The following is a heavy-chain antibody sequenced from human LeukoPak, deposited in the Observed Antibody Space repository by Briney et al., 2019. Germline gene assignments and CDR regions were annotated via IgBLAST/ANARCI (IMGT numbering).Heavy chain of an antibody. Sequence: SETLSLTCAVYGGSFSDYYWSWIRQPPGKGLEWIGEINPSGSTNYSPSLKSLVTISVDTSKNRFSLKLSSVAAADTAVYFCARVGYRYVINDWSRTGLGAYPTKYYYHMDVWDKGTTVTVSS. D-gene: IGHD5-18*01. V-gene: IGHV4-34*01. CDR3: ARVGYRYVINDWSRTGLGAYPTKYYYHMDV. CDR1: GGSFSDYY. CDR2: INPSGST. J-gene: IGHJ6*03.